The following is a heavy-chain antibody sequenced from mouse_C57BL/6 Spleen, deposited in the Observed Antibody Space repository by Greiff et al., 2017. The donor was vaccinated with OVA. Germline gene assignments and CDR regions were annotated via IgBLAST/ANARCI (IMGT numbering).Heavy chain of an antibody. D-gene: IGHD2-12*01. J-gene: IGHJ1*03. Sequence: QVQLQQPGAELVMPGASVKLSCKASGYTFTSYWMHWVKQRPGQGLEWIGEIDPSDSYTNYNQKFKGKSTLTVDKSSSTAYMQLSSLTSEDSAVYYCARVDDGRYFDVWGTGTTVTVSS. CDR2: IDPSDSYT. CDR3: ARVDDGRYFDV. V-gene: IGHV1-69*01. CDR1: GYTFTSYW.